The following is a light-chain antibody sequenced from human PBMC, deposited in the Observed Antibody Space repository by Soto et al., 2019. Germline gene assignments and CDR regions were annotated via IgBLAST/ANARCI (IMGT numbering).Light chain of an antibody. V-gene: IGKV1-27*01. CDR2: CAS. J-gene: IGKJ1*01. CDR3: QTYDRAPLT. CDR1: QGISNN. Sequence: DIQMTQSPSSLSASVGDRVTITCRASQGISNNLAWYQQKPGNVPRLLIYCASTLQSGVPSRFSGSGCGTDFTLTLSSLQPEDVATYDCQTYDRAPLTFGQGDKVEFK.